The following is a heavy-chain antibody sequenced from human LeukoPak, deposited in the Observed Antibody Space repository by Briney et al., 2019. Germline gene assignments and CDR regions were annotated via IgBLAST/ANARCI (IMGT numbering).Heavy chain of an antibody. CDR3: ARVLGGYDDY. J-gene: IGHJ4*02. V-gene: IGHV3-33*01. CDR1: GFTLSVYG. D-gene: IGHD5-12*01. Sequence: GGSLRLSCSSSGFTLSVYGMHWIRQAPGEGLEWVASIWYDGSDKNHADSVKGRFTISRDNPKNTIYLQMNSLRAEDTAMYYCARVLGGYDDYWGQGTQVTVSS. CDR2: IWYDGSDK.